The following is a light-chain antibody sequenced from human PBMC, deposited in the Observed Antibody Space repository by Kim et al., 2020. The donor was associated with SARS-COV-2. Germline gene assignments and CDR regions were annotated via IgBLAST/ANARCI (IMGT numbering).Light chain of an antibody. CDR3: GTWDSSLSAV. CDR2: DNN. J-gene: IGLJ2*01. CDR1: SSNIGNNY. Sequence: PGQKVTISCSGSSSNIGNNYVSWYQQLPGTAPKLLIYDNNKRPSGRPDRFSGSKSGTSATLGITGLQTGDEADYYCGTWDSSLSAVFGGGTQLTVL. V-gene: IGLV1-51*01.